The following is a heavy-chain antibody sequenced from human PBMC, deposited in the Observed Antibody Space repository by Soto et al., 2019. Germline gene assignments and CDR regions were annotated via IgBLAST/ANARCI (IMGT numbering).Heavy chain of an antibody. CDR2: IYYTGST. D-gene: IGHD3-22*01. J-gene: IGHJ4*02. V-gene: IGHV4-61*01. CDR3: ARDHHSYYDTSVYYPYFDF. Sequence: TSETLSLTCTVSGGSVNTAPYHWSWIRQSPRNGLEWIGNIYYTGSTNYNPSFESRVAISLDTSNNQFSLRLTSLTAADTAVYFCARDHHSYYDTSVYYPYFDFWGQGTLVTVSS. CDR1: GGSVNTAPYH.